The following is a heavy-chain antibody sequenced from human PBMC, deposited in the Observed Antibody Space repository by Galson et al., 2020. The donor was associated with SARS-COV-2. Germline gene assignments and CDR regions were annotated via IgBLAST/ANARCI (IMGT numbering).Heavy chain of an antibody. CDR1: GSSISTTSYF. CDR2: IYYSGTT. D-gene: IGHD4-17*01. J-gene: IGHJ2*01. V-gene: IGHV4-39*01. Sequence: SETLSLTCTVSGSSISTTSYFWGWIRQPPGKGLEWIGTIYYSGTTYYNPSLRSRVTISVDTSTNQFSLKLNSVTAADTAVYYRARRGCTVTTQNFDLWGRGTLVTVSS. CDR3: ARRGCTVTTQNFDL.